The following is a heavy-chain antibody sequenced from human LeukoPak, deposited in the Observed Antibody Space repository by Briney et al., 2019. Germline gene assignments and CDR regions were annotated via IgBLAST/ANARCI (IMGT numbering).Heavy chain of an antibody. CDR3: AKGETTVSRLYYYYYMDV. Sequence: GGSLRLSCAASGFTFGSYAMSWVRQAPGKGLEWVSAISGSGGSTYYADSVKGQFTISRDNSKNTLYLQMNSLRAEDTAVYHCAKGETTVSRLYYYYYMDVWGKGTTVTVSS. CDR1: GFTFGSYA. CDR2: ISGSGGST. J-gene: IGHJ6*03. V-gene: IGHV3-23*01. D-gene: IGHD4-11*01.